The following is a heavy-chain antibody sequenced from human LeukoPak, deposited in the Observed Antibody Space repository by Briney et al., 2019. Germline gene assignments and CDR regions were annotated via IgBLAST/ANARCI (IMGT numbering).Heavy chain of an antibody. CDR3: ARDLTYTYWFDP. V-gene: IGHV1-8*01. CDR2: MNPNSGNT. J-gene: IGHJ5*02. Sequence: GASVKVSCKASGYTFTSYDINWVRQATGQGLEWMGWMNPNSGNTGYAQKFQGRVTMTRNTSISTAYMELRSLRSDDTAVYYCARDLTYTYWFDPWGQGTLVTVSS. D-gene: IGHD4-11*01. CDR1: GYTFTSYD.